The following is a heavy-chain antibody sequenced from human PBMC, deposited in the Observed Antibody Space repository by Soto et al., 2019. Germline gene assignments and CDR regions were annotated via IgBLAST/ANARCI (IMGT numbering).Heavy chain of an antibody. CDR2: IFYSGTT. CDR1: GGSISGSSYY. Sequence: QLQLQESGPGLVKPSETLSLTCTVSGGSISGSSYYWGWIRQPPGKGLEWIGTIFYSGTTYYNPSLNSRVNISVDTSKNQFSLRLTSVTAADTAVYYCASYGDYADYWGQGTLVTVSS. D-gene: IGHD4-17*01. CDR3: ASYGDYADY. V-gene: IGHV4-39*01. J-gene: IGHJ4*02.